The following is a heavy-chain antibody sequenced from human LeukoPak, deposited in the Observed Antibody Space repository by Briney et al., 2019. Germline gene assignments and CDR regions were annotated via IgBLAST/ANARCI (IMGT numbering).Heavy chain of an antibody. D-gene: IGHD3-22*01. CDR3: ASWEVTDYYDSSGYSDY. CDR1: GFTFSSYA. J-gene: IGHJ4*02. CDR2: ISGSGGST. V-gene: IGHV3-23*01. Sequence: GGSPRLSCAASGFTFSSYAMSWVRQAPGKGLEWVSAISGSGGSTYYADSVKGRFTISRDNSKNTLYLQMNSLRAEDTAVYYCASWEVTDYYDSSGYSDYWGQGTLVTVSS.